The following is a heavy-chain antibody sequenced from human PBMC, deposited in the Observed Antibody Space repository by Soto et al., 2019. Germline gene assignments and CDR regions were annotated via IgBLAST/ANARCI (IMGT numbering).Heavy chain of an antibody. J-gene: IGHJ4*02. CDR3: AKDPVPGY. V-gene: IGHV3-23*01. Sequence: CGSLRHPCPSSPVTLSSDAMSSVRQATWQGLREVSAISGSGGSTYYADSLQGRFTISRDNSKNTLYLQMNSLRAEDTAVYYCAKDPVPGYWGGGTLVTVAS. CDR1: PVTLSSDA. CDR2: ISGSGGST.